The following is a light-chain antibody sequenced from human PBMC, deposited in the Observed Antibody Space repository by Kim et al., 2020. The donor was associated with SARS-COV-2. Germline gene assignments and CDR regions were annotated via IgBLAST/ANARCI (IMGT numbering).Light chain of an antibody. CDR2: NHN. V-gene: IGLV3-27*01. J-gene: IGLJ3*02. CDR3: YSAADNKGV. CDR1: LLAKKS. Sequence: SVSPGQTARITCSGYLLAKKSARWFQQKPGQAPVGLIYNHNERPSGIPERFSGSRSGTTATLTISGAQVEDEAYYYCYSAADNKGVFGGGTQLTVL.